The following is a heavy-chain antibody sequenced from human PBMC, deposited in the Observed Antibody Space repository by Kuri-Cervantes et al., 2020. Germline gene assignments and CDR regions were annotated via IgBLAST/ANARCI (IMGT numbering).Heavy chain of an antibody. J-gene: IGHJ4*02. D-gene: IGHD2-15*01. V-gene: IGHV3-7*01. CDR2: IEQDGSEK. Sequence: GGPLRLPFAASRFTCSSYAMSWVRQAAGKGLGWVANIEQDGSEKYYVDSVKGRFTISRDNAKNSLYLQMNSLRAEDTAVYYCARDWGYCSGGSGYNSDYWGQGTLVTVSS. CDR1: RFTCSSYA. CDR3: ARDWGYCSGGSGYNSDY.